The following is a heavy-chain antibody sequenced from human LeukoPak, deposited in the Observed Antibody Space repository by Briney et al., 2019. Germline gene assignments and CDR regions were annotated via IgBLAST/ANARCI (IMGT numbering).Heavy chain of an antibody. V-gene: IGHV3-53*01. CDR2: TYSGGST. Sequence: GGSLRLSRADSVVSLSSYSMYWVPPALGKGLERGSVTYSGGSTYYADSVKGRLTISRDNSKNTLYLQMNSLRAEDTAVYYCARDPGTAMDYWGQGTLVTVSS. D-gene: IGHD5-18*01. J-gene: IGHJ4*02. CDR1: VVSLSSYS. CDR3: ARDPGTAMDY.